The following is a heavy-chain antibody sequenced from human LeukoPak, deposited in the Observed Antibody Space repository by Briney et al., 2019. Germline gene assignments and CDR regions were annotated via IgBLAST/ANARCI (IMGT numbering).Heavy chain of an antibody. D-gene: IGHD2-2*01. CDR1: GASISSSNDY. V-gene: IGHV4-39*01. Sequence: PSETLSLACSVSGASISSSNDYWGWIRQAPGKGLEWIGSITYDGSAHYNPSLMSRATILVDTSKNQFSLKLSSVTAADAAMYYCARQFATASADTRGYFDFCGQGTVVTVSS. CDR2: ITYDGSA. CDR3: ARQFATASADTRGYFDF. J-gene: IGHJ4*02.